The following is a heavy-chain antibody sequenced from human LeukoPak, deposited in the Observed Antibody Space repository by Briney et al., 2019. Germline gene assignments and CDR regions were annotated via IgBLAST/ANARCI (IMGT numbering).Heavy chain of an antibody. CDR1: GYSFTSYW. V-gene: IGHV5-51*01. J-gene: IGHJ6*02. CDR2: IYPGDSDT. Sequence: KSGESLKISCKGSGYSFTSYWIGWVRQMPGKGLEWMGIIYPGDSDTRYSPSFQGQVTISADKSISTAYLQWSSLKASDTAMYYCARHLAVYYYGMDVWGQGTTVTVSS. CDR3: ARHLAVYYYGMDV.